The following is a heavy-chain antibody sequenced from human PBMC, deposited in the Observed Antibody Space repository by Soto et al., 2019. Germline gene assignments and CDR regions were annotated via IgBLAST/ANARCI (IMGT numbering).Heavy chain of an antibody. D-gene: IGHD6-19*01. CDR2: ISGSGGST. CDR1: GFTFSSYA. V-gene: IGHV3-23*01. CDR3: AKRDLRLDYYYGMDV. J-gene: IGHJ6*02. Sequence: GSLRLSCAASGFTFSSYAMSWVRQAPGKGLEWVSAISGSGGSTYYADSVKGRFTISRDNSKNTLYLQMNSLRAEDTAVYYCAKRDLRLDYYYGMDVWGQGTTVTVSS.